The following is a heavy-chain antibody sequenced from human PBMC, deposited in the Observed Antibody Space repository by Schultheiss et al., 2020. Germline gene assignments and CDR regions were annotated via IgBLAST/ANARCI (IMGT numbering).Heavy chain of an antibody. Sequence: SETLSLTCTVSGGSISSGGYYWSWIRQPPGKGLEWIGYIYYSGSTYYNPSLKSRVTISVDKSKNQFSLKLSSVTAADTAVYYCARDGDIVATMGDGFDYWGQGTLVTVSS. D-gene: IGHD5-12*01. V-gene: IGHV4-31*03. CDR1: GGSISSGGYY. CDR2: IYYSGST. CDR3: ARDGDIVATMGDGFDY. J-gene: IGHJ4*02.